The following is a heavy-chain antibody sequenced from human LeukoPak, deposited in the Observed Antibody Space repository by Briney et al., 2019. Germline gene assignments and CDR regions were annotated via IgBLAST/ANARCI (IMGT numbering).Heavy chain of an antibody. CDR2: ISSSSNYI. Sequence: GSLRLSCAASGFTFSTYSMNWVRQAPGKGLEWVSSISSSSNYIYYADSVKGRFTISRDNAKNSLYLQMNSLRAEDTAVYYCARDSLGFSYYMDVWGKGTTVIVSS. J-gene: IGHJ6*03. D-gene: IGHD2-21*01. V-gene: IGHV3-21*01. CDR1: GFTFSTYS. CDR3: ARDSLGFSYYMDV.